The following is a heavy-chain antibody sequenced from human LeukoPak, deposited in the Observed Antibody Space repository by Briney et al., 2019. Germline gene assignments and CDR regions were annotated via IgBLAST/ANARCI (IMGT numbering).Heavy chain of an antibody. Sequence: GGSLRLSCAVSGFTFSSYWMHWVRQVPGKGLVWVSRINTDGSSTRYADSVKGRFTISRDNAKNTLYLQMNSLRAEDTAIYYCVSGTNGYFDDWGQGTLVTVSS. CDR2: INTDGSST. J-gene: IGHJ4*02. V-gene: IGHV3-74*01. D-gene: IGHD1-26*01. CDR1: GFTFSSYW. CDR3: VSGTNGYFDD.